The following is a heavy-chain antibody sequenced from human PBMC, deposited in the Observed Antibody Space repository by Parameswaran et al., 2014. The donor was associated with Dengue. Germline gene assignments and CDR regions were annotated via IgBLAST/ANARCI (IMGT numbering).Heavy chain of an antibody. CDR2: IWYDGSNK. J-gene: IGHJ6*02. V-gene: IGHV3-33*01. D-gene: IGHD6-13*01. Sequence: WIRQPPGKGLEWVAVIWYDGSNKYYADSVKGRFTISRDNSKNTLYLQMNSLRAEDTAVYYCAREIQNLGHSSSWSKLDYYYYYGMDVWGQGTTVTVSS. CDR3: AREIQNLGHSSSWSKLDYYYYYGMDV.